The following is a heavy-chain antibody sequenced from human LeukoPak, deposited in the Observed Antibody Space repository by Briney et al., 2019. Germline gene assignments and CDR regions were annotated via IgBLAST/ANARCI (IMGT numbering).Heavy chain of an antibody. CDR1: GFTFSSYV. CDR3: ARAQPTSSWTAFDV. Sequence: GGSLRLSCAASGFTFSSYVMHWVRQAPGKGLEWVAIIWLDGSNLYYADSVKGRFTISRDNSKNTLYLQVSSLRAEDTAEYYCARAQPTSSWTAFDVWGQGTMVTVSS. J-gene: IGHJ3*01. V-gene: IGHV3-33*01. CDR2: IWLDGSNL. D-gene: IGHD6-13*01.